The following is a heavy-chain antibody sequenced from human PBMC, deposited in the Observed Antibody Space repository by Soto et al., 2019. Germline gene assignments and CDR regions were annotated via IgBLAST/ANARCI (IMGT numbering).Heavy chain of an antibody. CDR1: GFTFSVYS. CDR2: ITSDTKTI. J-gene: IGHJ4*02. Sequence: EVQLVESGGDLVQRGGSLRLSCVASGFTFSVYSMNWVRQAPGKGLEWFSYITSDTKTIKYADSVKGRFTISSDNAKTSVYLQMNSLRDEDTAVYSCARSVEGHFDYWGQGTVVTVSS. V-gene: IGHV3-48*02. D-gene: IGHD6-19*01. CDR3: ARSVEGHFDY.